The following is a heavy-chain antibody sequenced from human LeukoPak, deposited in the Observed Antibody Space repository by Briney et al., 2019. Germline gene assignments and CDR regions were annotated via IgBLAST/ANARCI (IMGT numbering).Heavy chain of an antibody. D-gene: IGHD2/OR15-2a*01. J-gene: IGHJ3*02. CDR3: ARDFKSTFDI. V-gene: IGHV4-34*01. CDR1: GGSFSGYY. CDR2: IYHSGST. Sequence: PSETLSLTCAVYGGSFSGYYWSWIRQPPGKGLEWIGEIYHSGSTNYNPSLKSRVTISVDKSKNQFSLKLSSVTAADTAVYYCARDFKSTFDIWGQGTMVTVSS.